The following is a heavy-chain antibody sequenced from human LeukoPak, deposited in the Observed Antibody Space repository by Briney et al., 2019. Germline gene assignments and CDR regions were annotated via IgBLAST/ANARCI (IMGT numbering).Heavy chain of an antibody. V-gene: IGHV3-30-3*01. CDR3: ARDIAAAGTLDY. D-gene: IGHD6-13*01. Sequence: GGSLRLSCAASGFTFSSYAMHWVRQAPGKGLEWVAVISYDGSNKYYADSVEGRFTISRDNSKNTLYLQMNSLRAEDTAVYYCARDIAAAGTLDYWGQGTLVTVSS. CDR2: ISYDGSNK. J-gene: IGHJ4*02. CDR1: GFTFSSYA.